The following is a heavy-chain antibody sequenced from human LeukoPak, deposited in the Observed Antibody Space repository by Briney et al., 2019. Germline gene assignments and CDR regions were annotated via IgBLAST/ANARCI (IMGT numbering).Heavy chain of an antibody. J-gene: IGHJ6*02. CDR1: GFTLSSYE. CDR2: ISSSGSTI. V-gene: IGHV3-48*03. Sequence: GGSLRLSCAASGFTLSSYEMNWVRQAPGKGLEWVSYISSSGSTIYYADSVKGRFTISRDNAKNSLYLQMNSLRAEDTAVYHCARAEPGIAVAGTFYYYYGMDVWGQGITVAVSS. CDR3: ARAEPGIAVAGTFYYYYGMDV. D-gene: IGHD6-19*01.